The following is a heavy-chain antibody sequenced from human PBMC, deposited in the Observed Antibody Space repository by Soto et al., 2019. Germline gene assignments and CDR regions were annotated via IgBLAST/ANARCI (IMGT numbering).Heavy chain of an antibody. Sequence: QVQLVQSGAEVKKPGASVKVSCKASGYTFTSYGISWVRQAPGQGLEWMGWISAYNGNTNYAQKLPGRVTMTPAPATSTAYMELRSLKANDTAVDYCAPAPGDDYDAFDIWGQETMVTVSS. CDR2: ISAYNGNT. D-gene: IGHD7-27*01. CDR3: APAPGDDYDAFDI. CDR1: GYTFTSYG. V-gene: IGHV1-18*01. J-gene: IGHJ3*02.